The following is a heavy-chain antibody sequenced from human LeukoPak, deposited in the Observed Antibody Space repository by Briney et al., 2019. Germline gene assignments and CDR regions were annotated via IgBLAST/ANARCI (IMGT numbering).Heavy chain of an antibody. Sequence: GGSLRLSCAASGFTVSSNYMSWVRQAPGKGLEWVSVLYSGGPTYYADSVKGRFTISRDNSKNTLYLQMHSLTVEDTAVYYCATQLPFNYWGQVTLVTVSS. CDR2: LYSGGPT. CDR3: ATQLPFNY. V-gene: IGHV3-66*04. J-gene: IGHJ4*01. CDR1: GFTVSSNY. D-gene: IGHD1-26*01.